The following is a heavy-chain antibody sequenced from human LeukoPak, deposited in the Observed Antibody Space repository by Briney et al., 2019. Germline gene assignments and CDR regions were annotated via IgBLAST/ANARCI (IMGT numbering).Heavy chain of an antibody. CDR2: IYYSGST. CDR1: GGSISSYY. D-gene: IGHD3-10*01. V-gene: IGHV4-59*01. J-gene: IGHJ5*02. Sequence: PSETLSLTCTVPGGSISSYYWSWIRQAPGKGLEWIGYIYYSGSTNYNPSLKSRVTISVDTSKNQFSLKLSSVTAADTAVYYCASQTYYYGPGSVGFFDPWGQGTLVTVSS. CDR3: ASQTYYYGPGSVGFFDP.